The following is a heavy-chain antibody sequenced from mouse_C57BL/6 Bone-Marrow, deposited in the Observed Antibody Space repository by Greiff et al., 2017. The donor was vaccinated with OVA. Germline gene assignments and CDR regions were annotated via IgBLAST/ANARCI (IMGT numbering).Heavy chain of an antibody. J-gene: IGHJ2*01. CDR1: GLTFSDFY. V-gene: IGHV7-1*01. CDR2: SRNKANDYTT. Sequence: EVQGVESGGGLVQSGRSLRLSCATSGLTFSDFYMEWVRQAPGKGLEWIAASRNKANDYTTEYSASVKGRFIVSRDTSQSILYLQMNALRAEDTAIYYCARDAGDYWGQGTTLTVSS. CDR3: ARDAGDY.